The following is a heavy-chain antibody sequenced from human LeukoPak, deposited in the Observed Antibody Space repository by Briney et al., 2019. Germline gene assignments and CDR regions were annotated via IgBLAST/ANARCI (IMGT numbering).Heavy chain of an antibody. D-gene: IGHD6-19*01. V-gene: IGHV1-2*02. CDR1: GYTFTGNY. CDR2: INPNSGDT. Sequence: ASVKVFCKSSGYTFTGNYMHWVRQAPGQGLEWMGWINPNSGDTKYAQNFQGRVTMTRDTSITTTYMELSSLRSDDTAVYYCVRDRHTVAVAATLDYWGQGTLVIASS. CDR3: VRDRHTVAVAATLDY. J-gene: IGHJ4*02.